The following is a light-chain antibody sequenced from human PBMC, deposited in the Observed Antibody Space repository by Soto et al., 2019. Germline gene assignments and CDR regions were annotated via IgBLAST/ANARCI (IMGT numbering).Light chain of an antibody. CDR1: HSISGY. J-gene: IGKJ5*01. CDR3: QQGYTTPIT. Sequence: DIQMTQSPSSLSASVGDRVTITCRASHSISGYLNWYQQKPGKAPKLLIYAASSLQSGVPSRFSGSGSGTDFTLTISSLQPEDFATYHCQQGYTTPITFGQGTRLEIK. CDR2: AAS. V-gene: IGKV1-39*01.